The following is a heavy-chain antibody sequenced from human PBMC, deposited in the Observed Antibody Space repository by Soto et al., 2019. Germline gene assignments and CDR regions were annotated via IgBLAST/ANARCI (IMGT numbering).Heavy chain of an antibody. CDR3: AKDAVYNDGLWLMDH. CDR2: IYGSGLGI. Sequence: GGSLRLSCTASGLPHSNFAMMWVRQAPGKGLECISGIYGSGLGIEYADSVKGRFTISRDNSKNTVYLQMTDLRVDDTAVYYCAKDAVYNDGLWLMDHWGPGTQLTLST. J-gene: IGHJ4*02. V-gene: IGHV3-23*05. D-gene: IGHD2-21*01. CDR1: GLPHSNFA.